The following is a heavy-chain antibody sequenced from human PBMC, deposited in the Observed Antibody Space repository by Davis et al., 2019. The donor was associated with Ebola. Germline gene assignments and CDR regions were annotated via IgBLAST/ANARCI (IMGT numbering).Heavy chain of an antibody. CDR2: ISGGGGNT. J-gene: IGHJ4*02. V-gene: IGHV3-23*01. D-gene: IGHD6-13*01. CDR3: AKTLERIAASGAFDF. Sequence: GGSLRLSCAASGFTFDIFAMSWVRPVPGEGLEWVSTISGGGGNTFYADSVQGRFIISRDTSKNTLYLRMNSLRAEDTAVYYCAKTLERIAASGAFDFWGQGSLVTVSP. CDR1: GFTFDIFA.